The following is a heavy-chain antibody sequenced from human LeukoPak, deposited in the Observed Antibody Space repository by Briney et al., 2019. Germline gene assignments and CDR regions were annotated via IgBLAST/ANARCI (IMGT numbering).Heavy chain of an antibody. CDR2: IIPIFGTA. Sequence: SVKVSCKASGGTFSSYAISWVRQAPGQGLEWMGGIIPIFGTASYAQKFQGRVTITTDESTSTAYMELSSLRSEDTAVYYCARAAGTLTTHPDYWGQGTLVTVSS. CDR3: ARAAGTLTTHPDY. CDR1: GGTFSSYA. J-gene: IGHJ4*02. V-gene: IGHV1-69*05. D-gene: IGHD4-11*01.